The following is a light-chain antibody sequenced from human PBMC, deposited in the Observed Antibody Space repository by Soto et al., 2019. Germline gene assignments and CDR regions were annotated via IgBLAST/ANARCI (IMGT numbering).Light chain of an antibody. V-gene: IGKV3-20*01. CDR1: QSVSSN. J-gene: IGKJ5*01. CDR2: GAS. Sequence: EIVLTQSPATLSLSPWERATLSCRASQSVSSNLAWYQQKPGQASRLLIYGASTRATGIPARFSGSGSGTDFTLTISRLEPEDFAVYYCQQYGSSPRVTFGQGTRLEIK. CDR3: QQYGSSPRVT.